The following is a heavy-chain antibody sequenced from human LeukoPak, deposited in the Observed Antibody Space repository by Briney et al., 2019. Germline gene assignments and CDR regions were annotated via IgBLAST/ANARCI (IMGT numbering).Heavy chain of an antibody. J-gene: IGHJ6*03. CDR1: GFTFSTYS. Sequence: PGGSLRLSCAASGFTFSTYSMNWVRQAPGKGLEWVSSINNSYSHIYYADSVRGRFTISRDNAKNSLYLQMNSLRAEDTAVYYCARGWVFGVVMSYMDVWGKGTTVTVSS. CDR2: INNSYSHI. V-gene: IGHV3-21*01. CDR3: ARGWVFGVVMSYMDV. D-gene: IGHD3-3*01.